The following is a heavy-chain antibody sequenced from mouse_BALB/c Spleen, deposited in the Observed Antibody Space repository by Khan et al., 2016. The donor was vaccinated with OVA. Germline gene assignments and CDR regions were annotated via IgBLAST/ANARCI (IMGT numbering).Heavy chain of an antibody. CDR1: GYTFTTYT. D-gene: IGHD2-14*01. V-gene: IGHV1-4*01. CDR3: AREGAYYRSDGWFAY. Sequence: QIQLVQSGAELARPGASVKMSCKASGYTFTTYTMHWVKQRPGQGLEWIGYIIPTNDYTNYNQKFKDRATLTADKSSSTAYMPLSSLTSEDSALYYCAREGAYYRSDGWFAYWGQGTLVTVSA. CDR2: IIPTNDYT. J-gene: IGHJ3*01.